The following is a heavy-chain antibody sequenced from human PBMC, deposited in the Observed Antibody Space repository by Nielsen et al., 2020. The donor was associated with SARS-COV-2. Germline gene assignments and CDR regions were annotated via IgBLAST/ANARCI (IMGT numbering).Heavy chain of an antibody. J-gene: IGHJ3*01. CDR1: GFTFSHYT. CDR2: ITSSSTYI. CDR3: AREGDGITAAVESFEF. D-gene: IGHD6-13*01. V-gene: IGHV3-21*01. Sequence: GESLKISCAASGFTFSHYTMNWVRQAPGKGLEWVSSITSSSTYIYHADSVKGRFTISRDNAKNSLYLQMNGLRAEDTAVYYCAREGDGITAAVESFEFWGQGTMVTVSS.